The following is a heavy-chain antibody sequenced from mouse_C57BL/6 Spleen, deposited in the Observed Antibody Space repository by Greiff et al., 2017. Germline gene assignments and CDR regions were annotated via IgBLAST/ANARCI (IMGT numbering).Heavy chain of an antibody. CDR3: ARGDGNLSYFDV. CDR2: IDPSDSYT. V-gene: IGHV1-69*01. Sequence: QVQLQQPGAELVMPGASVKLSCKASGYTFTSYWMHWVKQRPGQGLEWIGEIDPSDSYTNYNQQFKGKSTLTVDKSSSTAYMQLSSLTSEDAAVYWCARGDGNLSYFDVWGTGTTVTVSS. D-gene: IGHD2-1*01. CDR1: GYTFTSYW. J-gene: IGHJ1*03.